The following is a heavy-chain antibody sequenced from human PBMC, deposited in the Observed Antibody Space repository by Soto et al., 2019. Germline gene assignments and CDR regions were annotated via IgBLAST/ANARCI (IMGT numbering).Heavy chain of an antibody. CDR1: GFTLSSYW. V-gene: IGHV3-74*01. CDR3: KREAFCGGSCFYFGPDY. Sequence: GGSLRLSCAASGFTLSSYWMHWVRQAPGKGLVWVSRINNDGSSTSYADSVKGRFTISRDNAKNTLYLQMSSLRAEDTAVYYCKREAFCGGSCFYFGPDYCGPGSLVTVSA. J-gene: IGHJ4*02. D-gene: IGHD2-15*01. CDR2: INNDGSST.